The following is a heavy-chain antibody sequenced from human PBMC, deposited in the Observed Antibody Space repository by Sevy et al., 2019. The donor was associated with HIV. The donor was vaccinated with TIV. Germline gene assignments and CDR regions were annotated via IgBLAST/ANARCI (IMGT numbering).Heavy chain of an antibody. Sequence: GGSLRLSCAASGFTFSSYSMKWVRQAPGKGLEWVSYISSSSSTIYYADSVKGRFTISRDNAKNSLYLQMNSLRDEDTAVYYVAGGGKDIVVVVAATADYWGQGTLVTVSS. CDR3: AGGGKDIVVVVAATADY. CDR2: ISSSSSTI. D-gene: IGHD2-15*01. J-gene: IGHJ4*02. V-gene: IGHV3-48*02. CDR1: GFTFSSYS.